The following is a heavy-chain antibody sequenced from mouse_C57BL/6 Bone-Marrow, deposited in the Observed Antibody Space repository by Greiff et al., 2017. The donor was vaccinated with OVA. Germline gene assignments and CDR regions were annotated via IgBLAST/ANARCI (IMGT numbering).Heavy chain of an antibody. CDR2: IHPNSGST. V-gene: IGHV1-64*01. J-gene: IGHJ4*01. D-gene: IGHD1-1*01. Sequence: VQLQQPGAELVKPGASVKLSCKASGYTFTSYWMHWVKQRPGQGLEWIGMIHPNSGSTNYNEKFKSKATLTVDKSSSTAYMQLSSLTSEDSAVYYCARCPYGPVYAMDYWGQGTSVTVSS. CDR1: GYTFTSYW. CDR3: ARCPYGPVYAMDY.